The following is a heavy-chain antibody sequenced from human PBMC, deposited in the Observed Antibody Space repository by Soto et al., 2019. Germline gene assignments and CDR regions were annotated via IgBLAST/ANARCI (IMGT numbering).Heavy chain of an antibody. D-gene: IGHD6-19*01. CDR1: GFTFSTYT. Sequence: EVQILESGGGSIQPGESLRLSCAASGFTFSTYTMSWVREAPEKGLEWVSSISASGGSTYYADSVKGRFTIFRDNSNNTLFLHMSRLRADDTAVYYCASEVAVGLFDYWGQGTRVTVSS. J-gene: IGHJ4*02. V-gene: IGHV3-23*01. CDR2: ISASGGST. CDR3: ASEVAVGLFDY.